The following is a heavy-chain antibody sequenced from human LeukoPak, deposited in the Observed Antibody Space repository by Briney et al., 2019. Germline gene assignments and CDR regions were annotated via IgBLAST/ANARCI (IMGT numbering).Heavy chain of an antibody. CDR3: ARPSDWNSGYCSGGSCPPHY. CDR1: GYTFQTYW. D-gene: IGHD2-15*01. V-gene: IGHV5-51*01. J-gene: IGHJ4*02. Sequence: XESLKISCKASGYTFQTYWIGWVRQLPGKGPEWMGIIYPGDSDTRYSPSFQDQVIFSVDKSITTAYLQWTSLRASDTATYYCARPSDWNSGYCSGGSCPPHYWGQGTLVTVSS. CDR2: IYPGDSDT.